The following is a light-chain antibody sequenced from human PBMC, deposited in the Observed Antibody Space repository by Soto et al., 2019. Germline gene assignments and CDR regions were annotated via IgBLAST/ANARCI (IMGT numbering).Light chain of an antibody. V-gene: IGLV2-14*01. CDR1: SSDVGGYNY. J-gene: IGLJ2*01. Sequence: QSALTKPASVSGSPGQSITISCTGTSSDVGGYNYIAWYQQHPGKAPKLMIYDVTNRPSGVSNRFSGSKSGNTASLTISGLQAEDEADYYCNSYRSGSTRVFGGGTKLTVL. CDR3: NSYRSGSTRV. CDR2: DVT.